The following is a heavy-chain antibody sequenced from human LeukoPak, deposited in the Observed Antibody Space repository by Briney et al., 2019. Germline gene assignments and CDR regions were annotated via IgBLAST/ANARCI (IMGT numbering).Heavy chain of an antibody. J-gene: IGHJ4*02. CDR3: AKGGGYDYVWGSYRYTYFDY. V-gene: IGHV3-9*01. Sequence: PGGSLRLSCAASGFTFDDYAMHWVRQAPGKGLEWVSGISWNSGSIGYADSVKGRFTISRDNAKNSLYLQMNSLRAEDTALYYCAKGGGYDYVWGSYRYTYFDYWGQGTLVTVSS. CDR1: GFTFDDYA. CDR2: ISWNSGSI. D-gene: IGHD3-16*02.